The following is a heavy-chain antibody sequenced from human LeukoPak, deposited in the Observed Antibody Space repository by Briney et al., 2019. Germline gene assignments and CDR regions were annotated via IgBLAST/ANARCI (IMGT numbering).Heavy chain of an antibody. Sequence: GESLKISCKGSGYSFPTYWIGWVRQMPGKGLEWMGIIYPGDSDTRYSPSIQGQVTISVDKSISTAYLQWSSLKASDTAIHYCATLRAEGSNWFDPWGQGTLVTVSS. D-gene: IGHD3-16*01. CDR2: IYPGDSDT. CDR3: ATLRAEGSNWFDP. J-gene: IGHJ5*02. V-gene: IGHV5-51*01. CDR1: GYSFPTYW.